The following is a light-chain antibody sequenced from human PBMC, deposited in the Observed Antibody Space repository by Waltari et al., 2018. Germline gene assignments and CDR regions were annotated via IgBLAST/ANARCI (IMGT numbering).Light chain of an antibody. J-gene: IGLJ1*01. V-gene: IGLV2-14*01. CDR3: SSYTSSSPYV. CDR2: DVS. Sequence: QSALTQPASVSGSPGQSITISCTGTSSGIGGYNYVSWHQQHPGKAPKLMIYDVSKRPSGVSNRFSGSKSGNTASLTISGLQAEDEADYYCSSYTSSSPYVFGTGTKVTVL. CDR1: SSGIGGYNY.